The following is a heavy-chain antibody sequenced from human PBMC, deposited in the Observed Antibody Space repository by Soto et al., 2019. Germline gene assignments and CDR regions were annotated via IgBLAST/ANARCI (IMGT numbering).Heavy chain of an antibody. Sequence: QVQLQESGPGLVKPSETLSLTCTVSGGSISSYYWSWIRQPPGKGLEWIGYIYYSGSTNYNPSLKSRVTISVDTSKNQFSLKLSSVTAADTAVYYCARGDYYGSGVTDWGQGTLVTVSS. J-gene: IGHJ4*02. CDR3: ARGDYYGSGVTD. D-gene: IGHD3-10*01. CDR2: IYYSGST. V-gene: IGHV4-59*01. CDR1: GGSISSYY.